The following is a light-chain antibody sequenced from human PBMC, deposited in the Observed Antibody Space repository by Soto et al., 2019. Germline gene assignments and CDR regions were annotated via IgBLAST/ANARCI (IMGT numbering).Light chain of an antibody. CDR2: TDN. J-gene: IGLJ2*01. CDR3: AAWDDSLNGHVV. Sequence: QSVLTQSPSASGTPGQRATISCSGSNSNIGSNPVNWYQQLPGTAPKLLIHTDNQRPSGVPDRFSGSKSGTSASLAISGLQSEDEADYYCAAWDDSLNGHVVFGGGTKLTVL. V-gene: IGLV1-44*01. CDR1: NSNIGSNP.